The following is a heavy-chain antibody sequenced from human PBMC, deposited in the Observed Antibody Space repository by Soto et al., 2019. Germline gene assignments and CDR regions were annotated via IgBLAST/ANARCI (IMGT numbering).Heavy chain of an antibody. CDR3: TREGDGSGFFSDF. J-gene: IGHJ4*02. Sequence: PGGSLRLSCAASGFTFSNYAMSWVRQAPGKGLGLEWVSAISDSGGSTYYTDSVKGRFTISRDNAKNSLYLLMNSLRAEDTAVYYCTREGDGSGFFSDFWGQGALVTVSS. D-gene: IGHD3-22*01. CDR2: ISDSGGST. CDR1: GFTFSNYA. V-gene: IGHV3-23*01.